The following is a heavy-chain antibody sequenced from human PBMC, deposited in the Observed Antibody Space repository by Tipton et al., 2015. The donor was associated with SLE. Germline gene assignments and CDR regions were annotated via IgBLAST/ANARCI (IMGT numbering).Heavy chain of an antibody. Sequence: GSLRLSCAASGFTFSSYSMNWVRQAPGKGLEWVSSISSSSSYIYYADSVRGRFTISRDNAKNSLYLQMNSLRGEDTAVYYCATTTTMTNYIDYWGQGTLVTVSS. D-gene: IGHD4-17*01. CDR1: GFTFSSYS. CDR2: ISSSSSYI. CDR3: ATTTTMTNYIDY. J-gene: IGHJ4*02. V-gene: IGHV3-21*01.